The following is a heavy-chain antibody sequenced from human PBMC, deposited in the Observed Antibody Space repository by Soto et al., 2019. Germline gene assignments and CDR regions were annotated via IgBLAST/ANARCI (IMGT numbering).Heavy chain of an antibody. CDR1: GFTFISYS. D-gene: IGHD5-12*01. CDR2: ISSSGSTT. J-gene: IGHJ4*02. Sequence: EVQLVESGGGLVQPGGSLRLSCAASGFTFISYSMNWVRQAPGKGLEWVSYISSSGSTTYYADSVRGRFTISRDNAKHSLYLQLNSLRGEDTAVYYCARGSYGGYDGDYWGQGTLVTVSS. V-gene: IGHV3-48*01. CDR3: ARGSYGGYDGDY.